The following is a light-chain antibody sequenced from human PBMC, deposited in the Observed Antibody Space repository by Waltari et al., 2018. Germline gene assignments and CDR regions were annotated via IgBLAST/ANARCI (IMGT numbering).Light chain of an antibody. Sequence: LTQPPATLSLTPGERTTLPHRASQYVVSTYLACYQQRPGQPPSLLIYGASSRATGVPDRFSGSGSETDFTLTISRLEPEDFAYYYCQQYGSSLSFDRGTRVEIK. V-gene: IGKV3-20*01. CDR1: QYVVSTY. CDR3: QQYGSSLS. CDR2: GAS. J-gene: IGKJ4*01.